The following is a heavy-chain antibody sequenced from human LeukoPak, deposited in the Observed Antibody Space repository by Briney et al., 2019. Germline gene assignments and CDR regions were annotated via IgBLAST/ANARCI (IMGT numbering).Heavy chain of an antibody. J-gene: IGHJ4*02. D-gene: IGHD7-27*01. CDR3: ARGDPLGNY. Sequence: PGGSLRLSCSDSGFTFRTSWMHWVRQGPGKGLLWVAHINSDGSNTAYADSVKGRFTISRDNAKGTLYLQMSSLRSEDTAVYYCARGDPLGNYWGQGTLVTVSS. V-gene: IGHV3-74*01. CDR2: INSDGSNT. CDR1: GFTFRTSW.